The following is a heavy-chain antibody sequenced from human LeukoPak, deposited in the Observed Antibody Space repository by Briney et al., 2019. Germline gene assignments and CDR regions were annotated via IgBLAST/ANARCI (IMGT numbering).Heavy chain of an antibody. Sequence: GSLRLSCAASGFTFSSYWMSWVRQAPGKGLEWVANIKQDGSEKYYVDSVKGRFTISRDNAKNSLYLQMNSLRAEDTAVYYCARGQQLVVSYYYYMDVWGKGTTVTVSS. CDR2: IKQDGSEK. CDR1: GFTFSSYW. D-gene: IGHD6-13*01. CDR3: ARGQQLVVSYYYYMDV. V-gene: IGHV3-7*01. J-gene: IGHJ6*03.